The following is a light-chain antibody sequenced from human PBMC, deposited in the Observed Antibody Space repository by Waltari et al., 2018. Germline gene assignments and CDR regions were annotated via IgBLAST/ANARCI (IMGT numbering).Light chain of an antibody. CDR1: QNINTY. J-gene: IGKJ4*01. CDR3: QQSFNTAPLT. CDR2: AAS. V-gene: IGKV1-39*01. Sequence: DIQMTQSPTSVSASLGDRVTITCRSRQNINTYLNWLQQRPGQPPKLLIYAASTLQSGVTSRFSGRGSGTHFALTITGLQPEDFATYYCQQSFNTAPLTFGGGTKVEI.